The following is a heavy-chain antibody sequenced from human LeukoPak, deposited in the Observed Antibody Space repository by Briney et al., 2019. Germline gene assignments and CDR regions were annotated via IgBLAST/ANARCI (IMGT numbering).Heavy chain of an antibody. CDR2: IKQDGSEQ. CDR1: GFTFSSDW. J-gene: IGHJ4*02. CDR3: GTSRTFDY. Sequence: GGSLRLSFVASGFTFSSDWMSWVRQAPGKGLEWVAKIKQDGSEQTYVDSVKGRFTISRDNAQNSLYLQMNSLMVQATAVYYCGTSRTFDYWGQGTLVTVSS. D-gene: IGHD1-7*01. V-gene: IGHV3-7*01.